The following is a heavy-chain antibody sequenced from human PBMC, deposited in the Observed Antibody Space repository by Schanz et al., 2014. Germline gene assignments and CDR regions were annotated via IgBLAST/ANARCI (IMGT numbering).Heavy chain of an antibody. CDR1: GFPFSRHG. CDR2: VGDTGTTK. J-gene: IGHJ6*02. CDR3: ARRVPYSFGLDV. Sequence: ESGGGVVQPGRSLKLSCAASGFPFSRHGMHWVRQAPAKGLEWVAVVGDTGTTKFYADSVKGRLTVSRDNSENTLYLQMNSLRDEDTAMYYCARRVPYSFGLDVWGQGATVTVSS. V-gene: IGHV3-33*08. D-gene: IGHD1-1*01.